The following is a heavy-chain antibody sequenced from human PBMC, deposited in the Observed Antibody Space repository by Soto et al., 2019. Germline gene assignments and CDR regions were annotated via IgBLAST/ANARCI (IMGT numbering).Heavy chain of an antibody. V-gene: IGHV4-4*07. CDR1: GGSISSYY. CDR2: IYTSGST. D-gene: IGHD6-19*01. CDR3: ERVAVAGKGTSHFDY. Sequence: SETLSLTCTVSGGSISSYYWSWIRQPAGKGLEWIGRIYTSGSTNYNPSLKSRVTMSVDTSKNQFSLKLSSVTAADTAVYYCERVAVAGKGTSHFDYWGQGTLVTVSS. J-gene: IGHJ4*02.